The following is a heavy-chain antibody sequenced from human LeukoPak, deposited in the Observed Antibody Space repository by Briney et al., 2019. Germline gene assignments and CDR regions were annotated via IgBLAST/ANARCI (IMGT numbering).Heavy chain of an antibody. D-gene: IGHD4-17*01. CDR3: AKAIGDYVAFDI. V-gene: IGHV3-74*01. Sequence: PGGSLRLSCAASGFTFSSYWMHWVRHAPGKGLVWVSRINSDGSSTSYADSVKGRFTISRDNSKNTLYLQMNSLRAEDTAVYYCAKAIGDYVAFDIWGQGTMVTVSS. J-gene: IGHJ3*02. CDR1: GFTFSSYW. CDR2: INSDGSST.